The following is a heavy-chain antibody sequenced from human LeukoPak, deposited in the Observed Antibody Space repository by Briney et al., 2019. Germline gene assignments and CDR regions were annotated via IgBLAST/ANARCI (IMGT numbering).Heavy chain of an antibody. CDR3: ARLNYDSSGYYYFGY. V-gene: IGHV1-69*01. CDR1: GGTFISYA. D-gene: IGHD3-22*01. CDR2: IIPIFGTA. J-gene: IGHJ4*02. Sequence: ASVKVSCKASGGTFISYAISWVRQAPGQGLEWMGGIIPIFGTANYAQKFQGRVTITADESTSTAYMELSSLRSEDTAVYYCARLNYDSSGYYYFGYWGQGTLVTVSS.